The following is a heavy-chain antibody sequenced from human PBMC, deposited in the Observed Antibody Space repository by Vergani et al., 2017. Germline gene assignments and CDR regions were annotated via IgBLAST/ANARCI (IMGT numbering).Heavy chain of an antibody. Sequence: EVQLLESGGGLVQPGGSLRLSCAASGFTFSSYAMSWVRQAPGKGLEWVSAISGSGGSTYYADSVKGRFTISRDNSKNTLYLQMNSLRAEDTAVYYCAKEGIAVAGHRNWFDPWGQGTLVTVSS. J-gene: IGHJ5*02. V-gene: IGHV3-23*01. D-gene: IGHD6-19*01. CDR3: AKEGIAVAGHRNWFDP. CDR2: ISGSGGST. CDR1: GFTFSSYA.